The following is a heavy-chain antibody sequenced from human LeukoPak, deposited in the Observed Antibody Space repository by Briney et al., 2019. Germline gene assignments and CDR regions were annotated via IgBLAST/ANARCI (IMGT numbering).Heavy chain of an antibody. Sequence: GGSLRLSCAAPGFTFSSYGMHWVRQAPGKGLEWVAVIPYDGSNKYYADSVKGRFTISRDNSKNTLYLQMNSLRAEDTAVYYCAKSGIRGSGSPDFDYWGQGTLVTVSS. V-gene: IGHV3-30*18. D-gene: IGHD3-10*01. CDR2: IPYDGSNK. J-gene: IGHJ4*02. CDR1: GFTFSSYG. CDR3: AKSGIRGSGSPDFDY.